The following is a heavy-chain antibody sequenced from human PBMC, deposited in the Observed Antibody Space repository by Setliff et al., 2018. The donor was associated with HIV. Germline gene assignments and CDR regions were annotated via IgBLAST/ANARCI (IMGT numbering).Heavy chain of an antibody. V-gene: IGHV3-7*03. CDR2: IKQDESEI. J-gene: IGHJ4*02. CDR1: EFTFSEYW. D-gene: IGHD3-10*01. CDR3: ARTSAGGQENDY. Sequence: GGSLRLSCAASEFTFSEYWMTWVRQAPGKGLEWLANIKQDESEIYYVDSVRGRFTVSRDNAKNSLYLQLNSLRADDTALYYCARTSAGGQENDYWGQGTLVTVSS.